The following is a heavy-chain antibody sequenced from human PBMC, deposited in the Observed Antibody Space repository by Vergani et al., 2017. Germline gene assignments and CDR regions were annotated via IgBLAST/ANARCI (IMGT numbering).Heavy chain of an antibody. CDR3: ATYDSSGYYYYYYYMDV. CDR2: ISGSGGST. Sequence: EVQLLESGGGLVQPGGSLRLSCAASGFTFSSYAMSWVRQAPGKGLEWVSAISGSGGSTYYADSVKGRFTISRDNSKNTLYLQMNSLRAEDTAVYYCATYDSSGYYYYYYYMDVWGKGTTVTVSS. CDR1: GFTFSSYA. D-gene: IGHD3-22*01. J-gene: IGHJ6*03. V-gene: IGHV3-23*01.